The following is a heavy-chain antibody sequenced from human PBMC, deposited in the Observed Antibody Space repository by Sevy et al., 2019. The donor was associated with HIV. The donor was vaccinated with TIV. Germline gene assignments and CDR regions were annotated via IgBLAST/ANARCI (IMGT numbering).Heavy chain of an antibody. CDR2: ISSSSSTI. CDR3: ARGLLLWFGESMTNDAFDI. J-gene: IGHJ3*02. CDR1: GFTFSSYS. D-gene: IGHD3-10*01. V-gene: IGHV3-48*02. Sequence: GGSLRLSCAASGFTFSSYSMNWVRQAPGKGLEWVSYISSSSSTIYYADSVKGRFTISRDNAKNSLYLQMNSLRDEDTAVYYCARGLLLWFGESMTNDAFDIWGQGTMVTVSS.